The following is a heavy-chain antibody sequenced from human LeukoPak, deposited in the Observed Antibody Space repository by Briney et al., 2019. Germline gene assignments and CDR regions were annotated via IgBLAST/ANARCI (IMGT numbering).Heavy chain of an antibody. CDR2: ISYDGSNK. CDR3: ARAYDSSGYYEGLDY. CDR1: GFTFSSYA. V-gene: IGHV3-30*01. Sequence: GGSLRLSCAASGFTFSSYAMHWVRQAPGKGLEWVAVISYDGSNKYYAESVKGRFTISRDNSRNTLYLQMNSLRAEDTAVYYCARAYDSSGYYEGLDYWGQGTLVTVSS. J-gene: IGHJ4*02. D-gene: IGHD3-22*01.